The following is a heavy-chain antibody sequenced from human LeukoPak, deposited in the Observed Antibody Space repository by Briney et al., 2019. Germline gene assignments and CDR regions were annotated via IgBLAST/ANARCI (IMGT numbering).Heavy chain of an antibody. CDR2: ISGSGGST. CDR1: GFTFSSYA. D-gene: IGHD2-2*01. J-gene: IGHJ6*02. CDR3: ARDLPEYCSSTSCYGSYYGMDV. V-gene: IGHV3-23*01. Sequence: YPGGSLRLSCAASGFTFSSYAMSWVRQAPGKGLEWVSAISGSGGSTYYADSVKGRFTISRDNAKNSLYLQMNSLRAEDTAVYYCARDLPEYCSSTSCYGSYYGMDVWGQGTTVTVSS.